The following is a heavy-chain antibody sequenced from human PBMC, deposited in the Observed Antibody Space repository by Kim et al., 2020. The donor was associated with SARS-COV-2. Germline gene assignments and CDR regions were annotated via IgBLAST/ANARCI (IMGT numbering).Heavy chain of an antibody. J-gene: IGHJ6*03. CDR2: INHSGST. CDR3: ARVDRVALRFLEGFSYYMDV. D-gene: IGHD3-3*01. CDR1: GGSFSGYY. Sequence: SETLSLTCAVYGGSFSGYYWSWIRQPPGKGLEWIGEINHSGSTNYNPSLKSRVTISVDTSKNQFSLMLSSVTAAATAVYYCARVDRVALRFLEGFSYYMDVWGKGTTVTVSS. V-gene: IGHV4-34*01.